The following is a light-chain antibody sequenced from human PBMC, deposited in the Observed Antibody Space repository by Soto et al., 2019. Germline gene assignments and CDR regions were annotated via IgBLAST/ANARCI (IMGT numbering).Light chain of an antibody. Sequence: QSALTQPPSASGSPGQSVTISCTGTSSDIGGYNYVSWYQQHPGKAPKLMIYEVSQRPSGVPDRFSGSKSGNTASLTVSGLQADDEADYYCASYAGSNKVLFGGGTKLTVL. CDR2: EVS. CDR1: SSDIGGYNY. V-gene: IGLV2-8*01. CDR3: ASYAGSNKVL. J-gene: IGLJ2*01.